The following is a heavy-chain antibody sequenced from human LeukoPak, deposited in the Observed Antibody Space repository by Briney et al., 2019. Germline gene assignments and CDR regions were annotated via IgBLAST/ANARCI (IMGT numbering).Heavy chain of an antibody. V-gene: IGHV1-69*04. CDR2: IIPILGIT. Sequence: SVKVSCKASGGTFSSYAISWVRQAPGQGLEWMGRIIPILGITNYAQKFQGRVTITADKSTSTAYMELSSLRSEDTAVYYCARGAGSYYHDPLDYWGQGTLVTVSS. CDR3: ARGAGSYYHDPLDY. CDR1: GGTFSSYA. D-gene: IGHD3-10*01. J-gene: IGHJ4*02.